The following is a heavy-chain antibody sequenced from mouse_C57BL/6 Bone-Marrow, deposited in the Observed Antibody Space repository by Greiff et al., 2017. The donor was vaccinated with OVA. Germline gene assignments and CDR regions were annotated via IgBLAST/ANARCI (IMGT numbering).Heavy chain of an antibody. CDR1: GYSITSDY. Sequence: VQLKESGPGLAKPSQTLSFTCSVTGYSITSDYWNWIRKFPGNKLEYMGYISHSGSTYYNPSLKSRISITRDTSKNQYYLQLNSVTTEDTATYYCARTYYGSIWYFDVWGTGTTVTVSS. J-gene: IGHJ1*03. V-gene: IGHV3-8*01. CDR3: ARTYYGSIWYFDV. D-gene: IGHD1-1*01. CDR2: ISHSGST.